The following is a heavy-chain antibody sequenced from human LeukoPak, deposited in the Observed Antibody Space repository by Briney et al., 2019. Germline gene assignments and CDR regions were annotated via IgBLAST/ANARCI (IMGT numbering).Heavy chain of an antibody. CDR2: IGATDGLT. D-gene: IGHD1-26*01. CDR1: GLTFSRYA. Sequence: PGGSLRLSCAASGLTFSRYAMSWARQAPGQGLEWVSSIGATDGLTNYADSVKGRFSISRDNSKNTLYLQMIDLRDEDTAVYYCVKDRESGNGVWDAFDIWGQGTTVIVSS. J-gene: IGHJ3*02. V-gene: IGHV3-23*01. CDR3: VKDRESGNGVWDAFDI.